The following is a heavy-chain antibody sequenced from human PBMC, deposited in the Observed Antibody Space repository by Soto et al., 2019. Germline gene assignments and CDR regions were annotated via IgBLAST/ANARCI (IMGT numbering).Heavy chain of an antibody. Sequence: ASVKVSCKASGYTFSSYGINWVRQAPGQGLEWLGWISPYDGNTKYAQKLQGRVTMTTDTSTSTAYMELRSLRSDDTAVYYCARVGSHSEYGMDVWGQGTTVTVSS. CDR3: ARVGSHSEYGMDV. D-gene: IGHD2-15*01. CDR2: ISPYDGNT. V-gene: IGHV1-18*01. CDR1: GYTFSSYG. J-gene: IGHJ6*02.